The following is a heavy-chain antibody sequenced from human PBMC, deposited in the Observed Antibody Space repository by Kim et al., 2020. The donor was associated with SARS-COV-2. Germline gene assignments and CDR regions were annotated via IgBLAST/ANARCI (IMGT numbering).Heavy chain of an antibody. Sequence: GGSLRLSCAASGFTFSDSAIHWVRQASGKGLEWVGRIRSKANTYATAYTASVKDRFTITRDDSKNTAYLQMNSLKTEDTAVYFCTRVPGTPLAFCDAFDIWGQGTMVTVSS. CDR1: GFTFSDSA. V-gene: IGHV3-73*01. CDR2: IRSKANTYAT. J-gene: IGHJ3*02. CDR3: TRVPGTPLAFCDAFDI. D-gene: IGHD1-1*01.